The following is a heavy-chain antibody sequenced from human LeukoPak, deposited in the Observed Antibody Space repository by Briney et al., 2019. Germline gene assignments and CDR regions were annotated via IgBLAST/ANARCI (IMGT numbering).Heavy chain of an antibody. V-gene: IGHV1-24*01. D-gene: IGHD6-6*01. CDR3: ATAYSSSLGGYYYYYMDV. CDR2: FDPEDGET. CDR1: GYTLTELS. J-gene: IGHJ6*03. Sequence: GASVKVSCKVSGYTLTELSMHWVRQAPGKGLEWMGGFDPEDGETIYAQKFQGRVTMTEDTSTDTAYMELSSLRSEATAVYYCATAYSSSLGGYYYYYMDVWGKGTTVTVSS.